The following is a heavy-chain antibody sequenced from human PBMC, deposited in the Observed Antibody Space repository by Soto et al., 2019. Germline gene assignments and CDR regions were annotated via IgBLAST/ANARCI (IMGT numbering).Heavy chain of an antibody. CDR3: ARDLQAVVGTIDY. J-gene: IGHJ4*02. CDR2: ISPYFGKT. D-gene: IGHD6-19*01. V-gene: IGHV1-18*01. Sequence: ASVKVSCKSSGYTFTSYGYTWVRQAPGQGLEWLGWISPYFGKTNYAQKFQGRMTLTTDTSMGTAFMELKSLRSDDAAVYYCARDLQAVVGTIDYWGPGTLVTVSS. CDR1: GYTFTSYG.